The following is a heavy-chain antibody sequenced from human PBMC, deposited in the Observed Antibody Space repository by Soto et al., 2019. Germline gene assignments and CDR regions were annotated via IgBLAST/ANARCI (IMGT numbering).Heavy chain of an antibody. J-gene: IGHJ4*02. CDR2: ISGSGGST. D-gene: IGHD5-12*01. V-gene: IGHV3-23*01. CDR3: AKGTGGYELVNFDY. CDR1: GFTFSSYA. Sequence: EVQLLESGGGLVQPGGSLRLSCAASGFTFSSYAMSWVRQAPGKGLEWVSAISGSGGSTYYADSVKGRFTISRDNSKNKLYLQMNSLGAEDTAVYYCAKGTGGYELVNFDYWGQGTLVTVSS.